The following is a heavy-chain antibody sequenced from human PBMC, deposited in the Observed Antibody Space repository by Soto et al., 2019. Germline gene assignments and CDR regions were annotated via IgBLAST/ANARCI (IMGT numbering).Heavy chain of an antibody. D-gene: IGHD5-18*01. V-gene: IGHV3-7*05. CDR2: INQDGSEK. Sequence: EVQLVESGGGLVQPGGSLRLSCGASGFTFRTYWLSWVRQVPGKGLEWVANINQDGSEKNYVDSVKGRFTISRDNAKNSLHLQMSSLRAEDTALYYCARDVSTSWYSYDYHGMDVWGQGTTVTVSS. J-gene: IGHJ6*02. CDR1: GFTFRTYW. CDR3: ARDVSTSWYSYDYHGMDV.